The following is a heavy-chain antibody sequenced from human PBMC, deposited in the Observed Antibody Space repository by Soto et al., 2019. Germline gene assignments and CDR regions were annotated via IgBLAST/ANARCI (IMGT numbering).Heavy chain of an antibody. CDR3: TSLKSGTRP. J-gene: IGHJ5*02. CDR2: IRSKANSYAT. V-gene: IGHV3-73*01. Sequence: PGESLKISCAASGFTFSDSGMHWVRQSSGKVLEWVGRIRSKANSYATAYAASVKGRFTISRDDSKNTAYLQMNSLKTEDTAVYYCTSLKSGTRPWGQRILVTGSS. D-gene: IGHD6-13*01. CDR1: GFTFSDSG.